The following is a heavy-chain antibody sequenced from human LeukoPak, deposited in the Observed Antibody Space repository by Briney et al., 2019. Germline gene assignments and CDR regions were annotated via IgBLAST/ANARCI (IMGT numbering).Heavy chain of an antibody. CDR3: AAARPGPYCSGGSCYHEFDY. CDR2: IVVGSGNT. Sequence: ASVKVSCKASGFTFTSSAMQWVRQARGQRLEWIGWIVVGSGNTNYAQKFQERVTITRDMSTSTAYMELSSLRSEDTAVYYCAAARPGPYCSGGSCYHEFDYWGQGTLVTVSS. CDR1: GFTFTSSA. J-gene: IGHJ4*02. V-gene: IGHV1-58*02. D-gene: IGHD2-15*01.